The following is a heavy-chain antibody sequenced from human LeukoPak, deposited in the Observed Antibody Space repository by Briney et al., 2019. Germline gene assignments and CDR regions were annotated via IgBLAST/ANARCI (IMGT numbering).Heavy chain of an antibody. CDR1: GGSISSSSYY. D-gene: IGHD3-22*01. CDR3: ARATPPSYYDSSGPDY. CDR2: IYYSGST. Sequence: SETLSLTCTVSGGSISSSSYYWGWIRQPPGKGLEWIGSIYYSGSTYYNPSLKSRVTISVDTSKNLFSLKLSSVTAADTAVYYCARATPPSYYDSSGPDYWGQGTLVTVSS. V-gene: IGHV4-39*07. J-gene: IGHJ4*02.